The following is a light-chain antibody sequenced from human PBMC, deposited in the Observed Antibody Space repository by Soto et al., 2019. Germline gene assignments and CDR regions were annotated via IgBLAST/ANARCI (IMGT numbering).Light chain of an antibody. J-gene: IGKJ1*01. CDR1: QSISSW. V-gene: IGKV1-5*03. Sequence: DIQMTQSPSTLSASIGDRVTITCRASQSISSWLAWYQQKPGKVPKLLIYRASTLESGVPSRFSGSGSGTEFTLTISSLQPDDIATYYCQHYNSGGTFGQGTKVEIK. CDR3: QHYNSGGT. CDR2: RAS.